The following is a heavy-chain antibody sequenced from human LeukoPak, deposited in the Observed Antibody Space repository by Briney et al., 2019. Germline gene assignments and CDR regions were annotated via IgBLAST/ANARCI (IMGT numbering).Heavy chain of an antibody. CDR1: GFTFSSYG. V-gene: IGHV3-23*01. CDR2: INTGGVST. CDR3: AKDFGGAGSYYCPFDY. J-gene: IGHJ4*02. Sequence: PGGTLRLSCAASGFTFSSYGMSWVRQAPGKGLEWVSAINTGGVSTYYADSVKGRFTISRDNSRNTLYLQTNSLRAEDTAVYYCAKDFGGAGSYYCPFDYWGQGTLVTVSS. D-gene: IGHD3-10*01.